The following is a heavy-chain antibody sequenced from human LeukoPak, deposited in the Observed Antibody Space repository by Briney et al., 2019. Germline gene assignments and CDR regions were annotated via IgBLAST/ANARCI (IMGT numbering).Heavy chain of an antibody. D-gene: IGHD3-22*01. CDR3: AKDRATAYYYDSSGYMGDY. J-gene: IGHJ4*02. Sequence: PGGSLRLSCAASGFTFSSYVMHWVRQAPGKGLEWVAIISYDGSNEYYADSVKGRFTISRDNSKNTLYLQMNSLRAEDTAVYYCAKDRATAYYYDSSGYMGDYWGQGTLVTVSS. CDR1: GFTFSSYV. CDR2: ISYDGSNE. V-gene: IGHV3-30*04.